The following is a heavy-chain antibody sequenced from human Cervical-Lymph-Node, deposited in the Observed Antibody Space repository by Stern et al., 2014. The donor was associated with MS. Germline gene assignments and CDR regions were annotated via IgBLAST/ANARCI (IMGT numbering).Heavy chain of an antibody. Sequence: LQPVPSGRGFVQPGPSLRLPCAASGSTLSSYWLHPPPQAPGPGLLSPPPIPRYRMSPSYADSVKGRFTISRDNAKNTLYLQMNSLRAEDTAVYYCARVYYDSSGNDYYYYGMDVWGQGTTVTVSS. D-gene: IGHD3-22*01. CDR2: IPRYRMSP. V-gene: IGHV3-74*02. CDR3: ARVYYDSSGNDYYYYGMDV. J-gene: IGHJ6*02. CDR1: GSTLSSYW.